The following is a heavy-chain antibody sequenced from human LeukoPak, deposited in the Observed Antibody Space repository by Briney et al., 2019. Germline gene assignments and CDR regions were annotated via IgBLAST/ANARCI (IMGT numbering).Heavy chain of an antibody. CDR2: INPVFGTA. V-gene: IGHV1-69*01. CDR1: GDTFGSYV. D-gene: IGHD3-9*01. Sequence: SVKVSCKASGDTFGSYVISWVRQAPGQGLEWMGGINPVFGTAHYAQKFQDRVTITADESTSTAYMELSSLRSEGTAVYYCAKTFLTAYDTYFYYYGLDVWGQGTPVTVSS. CDR3: AKTFLTAYDTYFYYYGLDV. J-gene: IGHJ6*02.